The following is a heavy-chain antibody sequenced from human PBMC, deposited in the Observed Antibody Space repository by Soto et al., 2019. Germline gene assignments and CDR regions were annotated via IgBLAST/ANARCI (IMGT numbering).Heavy chain of an antibody. J-gene: IGHJ4*02. V-gene: IGHV3-30-3*02. CDR1: GFTSSSYA. Sequence: GGSLRLSCAASGFTSSSYAMHWVRQARGKGLEWVAVISYEGSNTYYADSVKGRFIISRDNSKSTLYLQMNSLRTEDTAGYYCANEWKHDGLDYWGQGTLVTVSS. CDR3: ANEWKHDGLDY. CDR2: ISYEGSNT. D-gene: IGHD5-18*01.